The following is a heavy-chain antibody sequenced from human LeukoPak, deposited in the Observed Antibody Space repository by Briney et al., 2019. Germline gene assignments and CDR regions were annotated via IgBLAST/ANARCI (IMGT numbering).Heavy chain of an antibody. V-gene: IGHV5-51*01. CDR1: GYSFTSYW. D-gene: IGHD1-26*01. Sequence: GESLQISCKGSGYSFTSYWIGWVRQMPGKGLEWVGIIYPGDSDTRYSPSFQGQVTISADKSISTAYLQWSSLKASDTAMYYCARQKASGSYYGDAFDIWGQGTMVTVSS. CDR2: IYPGDSDT. CDR3: ARQKASGSYYGDAFDI. J-gene: IGHJ3*02.